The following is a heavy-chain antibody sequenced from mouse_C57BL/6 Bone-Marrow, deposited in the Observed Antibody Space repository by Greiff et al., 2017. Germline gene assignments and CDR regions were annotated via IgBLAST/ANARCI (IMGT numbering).Heavy chain of an antibody. V-gene: IGHV1-78*01. D-gene: IGHD1-1*01. J-gene: IGHJ4*01. Sequence: VQLQQSDAELVKPGASVKISCKVSGYTFTDHTIHWMKQRPEQGLEWIGYIYPRDGSTKYNEKFKGKATLTADKSSSTAYMQLNSLTSEDSAVYFCARPPPFTTVVAEGYAMDYWGQGTSVTVSS. CDR1: GYTFTDHT. CDR3: ARPPPFTTVVAEGYAMDY. CDR2: IYPRDGST.